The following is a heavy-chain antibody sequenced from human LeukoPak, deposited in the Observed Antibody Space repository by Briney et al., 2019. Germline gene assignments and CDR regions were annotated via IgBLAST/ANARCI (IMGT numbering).Heavy chain of an antibody. CDR3: ARLGHCFRSHCLDDL. CDR2: IFYSGST. J-gene: IGHJ5*02. Sequence: SETLSLTCTLSGGSISSYYWSWIRQPPGRVPEYVGYIFYSGSTNYNPSLKSRVTISIDSSKKQFSLKLSHVTAAAKAVYYCARLGHCFRSHCLDDLWGEGTLVTVSS. D-gene: IGHD2-15*01. V-gene: IGHV4-59*01. CDR1: GGSISSYY.